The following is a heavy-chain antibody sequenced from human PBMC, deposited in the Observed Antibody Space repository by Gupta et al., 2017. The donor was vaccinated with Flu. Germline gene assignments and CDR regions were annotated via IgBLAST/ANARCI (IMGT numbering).Heavy chain of an antibody. CDR3: ARGTRYCSGGSCNPFDF. Sequence: QVQLVQSGAEVTKPGSSVKVLCKASGGTFSTSGIPWVRQAPGQGLEWRGGTIPFLGTPNYAQKCQGRDSITADKAPGTVYVALSGLRSEVTAVYYCARGTRYCSGGSCNPFDFWGQGTLVTVSS. CDR2: TIPFLGTP. CDR1: GGTFSTSG. D-gene: IGHD2-15*01. V-gene: IGHV1-69*06. J-gene: IGHJ4*02.